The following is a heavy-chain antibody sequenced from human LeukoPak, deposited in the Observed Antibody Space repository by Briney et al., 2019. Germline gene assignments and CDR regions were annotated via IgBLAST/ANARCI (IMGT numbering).Heavy chain of an antibody. D-gene: IGHD6-13*01. CDR3: AKAHSSSWSSFFDY. Sequence: PGGSLRLSCAASGFTFSSYSMNWVRQAPGKGLEWVSYISSSSSTIYYADSVKGRFTISRDNAKNSLYLQMNSLRAEDTALYYCAKAHSSSWSSFFDYWGQGTLVTVSS. V-gene: IGHV3-48*04. J-gene: IGHJ4*02. CDR2: ISSSSSTI. CDR1: GFTFSSYS.